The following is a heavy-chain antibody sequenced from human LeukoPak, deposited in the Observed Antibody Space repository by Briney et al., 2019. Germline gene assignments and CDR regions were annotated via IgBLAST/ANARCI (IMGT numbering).Heavy chain of an antibody. D-gene: IGHD5-18*01. J-gene: IGHJ4*02. Sequence: PSETLSLTCTVSGGSFSSHYWGWIRQSPGKGLEWIAYMFDSVTSKDNMSDSVTSKDNPSLKSRLTLSADTSENQFSLRLSYVTAADTAVYYCATIKRGYPFGYFDFWGQGILVTVSS. V-gene: IGHV4-59*11. CDR3: ATIKRGYPFGYFDF. CDR1: GGSFSSHY. CDR2: MSDSVTS.